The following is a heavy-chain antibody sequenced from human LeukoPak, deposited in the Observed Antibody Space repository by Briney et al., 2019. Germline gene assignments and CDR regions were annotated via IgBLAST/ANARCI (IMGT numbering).Heavy chain of an antibody. CDR3: ARVLNYYDSSGYYFSY. J-gene: IGHJ4*02. Sequence: PGGSLRLSCAASGFTFSSYEMNWVRQGPGKGLEWVSYISSGSGSIYYADSVKGRFTISRDNSKNTLYLQVNSLRAEDTAVYYCARVLNYYDSSGYYFSYWGQGTLVTVSS. CDR2: ISSGSGSI. CDR1: GFTFSSYE. D-gene: IGHD3-22*01. V-gene: IGHV3-48*01.